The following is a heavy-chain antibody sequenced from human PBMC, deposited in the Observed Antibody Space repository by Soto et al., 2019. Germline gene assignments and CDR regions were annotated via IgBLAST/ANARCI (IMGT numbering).Heavy chain of an antibody. D-gene: IGHD3-10*01. CDR1: GFTFNDFE. Sequence: EVQLLESGGGLVQPGGSLRLSCGVSGFTFNDFEMNWVRQAPGKGLEWLAYIDGSGTTKKYADSVRGRFTISRDNPNNSLFLQMSSLSDADTAISYCARGFGRFNYWGQGTLVSVSS. CDR2: IDGSGTTK. J-gene: IGHJ4*02. CDR3: ARGFGRFNY. V-gene: IGHV3-48*03.